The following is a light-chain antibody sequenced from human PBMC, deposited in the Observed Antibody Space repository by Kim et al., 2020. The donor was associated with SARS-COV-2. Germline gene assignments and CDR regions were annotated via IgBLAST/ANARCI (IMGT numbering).Light chain of an antibody. V-gene: IGLV1-44*01. CDR3: AAWDDSLNAWV. CDR1: SSNIESNT. Sequence: GERVTISCSGSSSNIESNTVNWYQQLPGTAPKLLIYSNNQRPSGVPDRFSGSKSGTSASLAISGLQSEDEADYYCAAWDDSLNAWVFGGGTQLTVL. CDR2: SNN. J-gene: IGLJ3*02.